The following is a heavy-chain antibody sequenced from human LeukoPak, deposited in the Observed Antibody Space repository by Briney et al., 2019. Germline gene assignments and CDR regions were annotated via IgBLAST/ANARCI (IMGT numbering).Heavy chain of an antibody. CDR2: ISSSGSTI. V-gene: IGHV3-48*03. CDR1: GFTFSSYE. Sequence: GGSLRLSCAASGFTFSSYEMNWVRQAPGKGLEWVSYISSSGSTIYYADSVKGRFTISRDNSKNTLYLQMNSLRAEDTAVYYCAKSQAYYYDSSGPNNWGQGTLVTVSS. D-gene: IGHD3-22*01. J-gene: IGHJ4*02. CDR3: AKSQAYYYDSSGPNN.